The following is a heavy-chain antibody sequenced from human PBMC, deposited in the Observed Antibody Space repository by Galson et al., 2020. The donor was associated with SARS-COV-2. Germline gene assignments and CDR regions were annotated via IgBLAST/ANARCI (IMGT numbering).Heavy chain of an antibody. J-gene: IGHJ3*02. CDR1: GGSISSGGYY. D-gene: IGHD2-2*01. CDR3: ARNFYQSDVFDI. Sequence: PSETLSLTCTVSGGSISSGGYYWGWIRQQPGKGPEWIGYIYYSGSTYYNPSLKSRVTISVDTSKNQFSLKLTSVTAADTAVYYCARNFYQSDVFDIWGQGTMVTVSS. V-gene: IGHV4-31*03. CDR2: IYYSGST.